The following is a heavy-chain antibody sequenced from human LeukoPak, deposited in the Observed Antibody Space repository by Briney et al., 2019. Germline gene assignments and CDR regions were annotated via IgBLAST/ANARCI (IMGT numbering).Heavy chain of an antibody. J-gene: IGHJ3*02. Sequence: PSETLSLTCIVSGGSIISGDYYWSWIRQPPGKGLEWIGYIYHNGDTYYNPSLKSRVSISVDTSKNQFSLKLGSATAADTAVYYCARAGVVPAAINRAFDIWGQGSVVTVSS. CDR2: IYHNGDT. CDR3: ARAGVVPAAINRAFDI. V-gene: IGHV4-30-4*08. D-gene: IGHD2-2*02. CDR1: GGSIISGDYY.